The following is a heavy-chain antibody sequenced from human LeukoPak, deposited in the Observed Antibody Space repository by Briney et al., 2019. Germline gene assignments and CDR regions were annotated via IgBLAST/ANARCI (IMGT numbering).Heavy chain of an antibody. D-gene: IGHD3-9*01. CDR1: GFTFSSYS. Sequence: GGSLRLSCAASGFTFSSYSMNWVRQAPGKGLEWVSSISSSNSYIYYADSVKGRFTISRDNAKNSLYLQMNSLRAEDTAVYYCARDRVFILTGYPNWFDPWGQGTLVTVSS. J-gene: IGHJ5*02. V-gene: IGHV3-21*01. CDR3: ARDRVFILTGYPNWFDP. CDR2: ISSSNSYI.